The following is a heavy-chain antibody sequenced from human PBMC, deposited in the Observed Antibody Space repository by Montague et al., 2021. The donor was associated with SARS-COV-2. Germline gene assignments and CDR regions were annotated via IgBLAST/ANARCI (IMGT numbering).Heavy chain of an antibody. D-gene: IGHD6-13*01. CDR2: IYWDDDK. Sequence: PALVKPTQTLKLTCTFSGFSLSTSGVGVGWIRQPPGKALEWPALIYWDDDKRYSPSLKSRLTITKDTSKNQVVLTMTNMDPVDTATYYCAHRPSIAAAGTFRFDPWGQGTLVTVSS. J-gene: IGHJ5*02. CDR3: AHRPSIAAAGTFRFDP. CDR1: GFSLSTSGVG. V-gene: IGHV2-5*02.